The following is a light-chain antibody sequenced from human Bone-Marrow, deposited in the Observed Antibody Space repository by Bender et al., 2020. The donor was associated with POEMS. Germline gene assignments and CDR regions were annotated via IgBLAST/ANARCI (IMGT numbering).Light chain of an antibody. Sequence: QSALTQPASMSGSPGQSLTISCPGTSSDVGGYNYVSWYQQHPDKAPKLMIYEVSNRPSGVSNRFSGSKSGNTATLTVSVLQADDEADYYCSSYAGGNNLVFGGGTKLTVL. J-gene: IGLJ3*02. CDR1: SSDVGGYNY. CDR3: SSYAGGNNLV. CDR2: EVS. V-gene: IGLV2-14*01.